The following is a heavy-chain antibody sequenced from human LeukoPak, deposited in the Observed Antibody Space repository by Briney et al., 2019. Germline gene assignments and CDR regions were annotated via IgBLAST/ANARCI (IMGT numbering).Heavy chain of an antibody. CDR3: ARVVRGVVTSNWFDP. J-gene: IGHJ5*02. CDR2: VASSGTS. V-gene: IGHV4-59*01. CDR1: GDSLNTYY. D-gene: IGHD2-21*02. Sequence: SGTLSLTCTVSGDSLNTYYWTWIRQTPGKELEWIGFVASSGTSNYNPSLKSRVSISIDTSKNQFSLALTSVTPADTAVYYCARVVRGVVTSNWFDPWGKKTVVSVSS.